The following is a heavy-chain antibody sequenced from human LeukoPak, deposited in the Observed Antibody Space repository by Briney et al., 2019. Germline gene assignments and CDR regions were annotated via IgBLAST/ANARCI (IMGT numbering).Heavy chain of an antibody. D-gene: IGHD2-8*01. J-gene: IGHJ3*02. CDR1: GYTFTSYY. CDR2: INPDSGGT. CDR3: ARGRRRQLIMVAFDI. Sequence: ASVKVSCKASGYTFTSYYIHWVRQAPGQGLEWMGWINPDSGGTNCAQKFQDRVTMTRDTSISTVYMELNRLRSDDTAVYYCARGRRRQLIMVAFDIWGQGTMVTVSS. V-gene: IGHV1-2*02.